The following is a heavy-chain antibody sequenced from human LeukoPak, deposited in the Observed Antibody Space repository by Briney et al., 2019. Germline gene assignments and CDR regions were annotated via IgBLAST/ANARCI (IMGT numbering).Heavy chain of an antibody. J-gene: IGHJ5*02. Sequence: PSETLSLTCTVSGGSISSYYWSWIRQPPGKGLEWIGYIYYSGSTNYNPSLKSRVTISVDTSKNQFSLKLSSVTAADTAVYYCARDVVGKYYDFWSDYFISSAWFDPWGQGTLVTVSS. CDR1: GGSISSYY. CDR2: IYYSGST. V-gene: IGHV4-59*01. D-gene: IGHD3-3*01. CDR3: ARDVVGKYYDFWSDYFISSAWFDP.